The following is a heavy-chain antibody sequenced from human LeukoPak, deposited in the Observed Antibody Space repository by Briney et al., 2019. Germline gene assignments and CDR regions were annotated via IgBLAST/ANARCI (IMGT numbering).Heavy chain of an antibody. J-gene: IGHJ3*02. CDR3: ARVGTNGGYYLVAFDI. CDR1: GGSISSYY. D-gene: IGHD3-3*01. CDR2: IYYSGST. Sequence: SETLSLTCTVSGGSISSYYWSWIRQPPGKGLEWIGYIYYSGSTNCNPSLKSRVTISVDTSKNQFSLKLSSVTAADTAVYYCARVGTNGGYYLVAFDIWGQGTMVTVSS. V-gene: IGHV4-59*01.